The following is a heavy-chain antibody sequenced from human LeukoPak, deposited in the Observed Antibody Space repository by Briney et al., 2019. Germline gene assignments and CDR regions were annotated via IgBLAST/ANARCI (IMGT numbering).Heavy chain of an antibody. J-gene: IGHJ6*03. CDR3: ARACGNYCHYMDV. D-gene: IGHD5-12*01. CDR2: IYHSGST. CDR1: GYSISSGYY. Sequence: PSETLSLTCVVSGYSISSGYYWGWIRQPPGKGLEWIGNIYHSGSTYYNPSLKSRVTMSVDTSKNQFSLKLSPMTAADTAVYYCARACGNYCHYMDVWGKGTTVTVSS. V-gene: IGHV4-38-2*01.